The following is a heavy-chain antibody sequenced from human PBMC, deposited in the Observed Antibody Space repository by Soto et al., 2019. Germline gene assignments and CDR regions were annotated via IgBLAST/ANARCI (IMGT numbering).Heavy chain of an antibody. CDR3: VKFSGMDV. Sequence: GGSLRLSCAASGFTLSSYWMYWVRQAPGKGLVWVSRIKTDESDTAYADSVKGRFTISRDDAKNTMFLQMNSLRVEDTAVYYCVKFSGMDVWGQGTTVTVSS. V-gene: IGHV3-74*01. D-gene: IGHD3-3*01. CDR2: IKTDESDT. J-gene: IGHJ6*02. CDR1: GFTLSSYW.